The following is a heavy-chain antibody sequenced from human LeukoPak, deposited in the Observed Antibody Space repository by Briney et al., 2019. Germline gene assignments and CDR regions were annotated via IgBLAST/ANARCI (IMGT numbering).Heavy chain of an antibody. CDR1: GGSISSYY. CDR3: PKYPSEHSRSYGMDG. Sequence: SETLSLTCSVSGGSISSYYWSWVRQPPGKGLEWIGYLYDSGRTNYNPSLKSRATISVDTPKNQLSLQVGSVTVAVTARYFCPKYPSEHSRSYGMDGWG. V-gene: IGHV4-59*01. CDR2: LYDSGRT. J-gene: IGHJ6*01. D-gene: IGHD6-6*01.